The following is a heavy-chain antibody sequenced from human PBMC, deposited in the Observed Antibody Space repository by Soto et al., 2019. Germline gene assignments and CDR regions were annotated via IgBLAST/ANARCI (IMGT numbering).Heavy chain of an antibody. Sequence: PSETLSLTCAVYGGSFSGYYWSWIRQPPGKGLEWIGEINHSGSTNYNPSLKGRVTISVDTSKNQFSLKLSSVTAADTAVYYCARYYIAAAGALFDYWGQGTLVTVSS. CDR3: ARYYIAAAGALFDY. CDR1: GGSFSGYY. J-gene: IGHJ4*02. V-gene: IGHV4-34*01. CDR2: INHSGST. D-gene: IGHD6-13*01.